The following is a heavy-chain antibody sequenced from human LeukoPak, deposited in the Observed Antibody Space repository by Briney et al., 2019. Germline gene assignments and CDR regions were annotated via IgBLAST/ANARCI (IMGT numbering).Heavy chain of an antibody. V-gene: IGHV1-2*02. J-gene: IGHJ4*02. D-gene: IGHD6-25*01. CDR3: ARVGRADGHPLTEFDY. Sequence: ASVKVSCKASGYTFTGYYIHWVRQAPGQGLEWMAWLNPNSGGTTYAQKFQGRVTVTRDTSISTAYMELTSLRSDDTAVYYCARVGRADGHPLTEFDYWGQGTLVTVSS. CDR1: GYTFTGYY. CDR2: LNPNSGGT.